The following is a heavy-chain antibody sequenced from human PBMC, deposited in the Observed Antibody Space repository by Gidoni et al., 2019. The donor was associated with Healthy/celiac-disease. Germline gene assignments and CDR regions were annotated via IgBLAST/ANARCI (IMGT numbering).Heavy chain of an antibody. D-gene: IGHD3-22*01. CDR1: GFTFSSYG. CDR3: AYDSSGYTAFDI. CDR2: IWYDGSNQ. Sequence: QVQLVESGGGVVQPGRSLRLAWAASGFTFSSYGMHWVRQAPGKGLDWVAVIWYDGSNQYYADSVKGRFTISRDNSKNTLYLQMTSLRAEDTAVYYCAYDSSGYTAFDIWGQGTMVTVSS. J-gene: IGHJ3*02. V-gene: IGHV3-33*01.